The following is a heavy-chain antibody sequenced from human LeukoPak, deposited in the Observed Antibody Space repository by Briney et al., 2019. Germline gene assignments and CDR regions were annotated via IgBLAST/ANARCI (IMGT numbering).Heavy chain of an antibody. D-gene: IGHD4-11*01. CDR3: ARDPYSNYFDY. J-gene: IGHJ4*02. CDR1: GYTFTFYY. V-gene: IGHV1-2*02. CDR2: INPNSGGT. Sequence: ASVTVSCKSSGYTFTFYYMHWVRQAPGQGLEWMGWINPNSGGTNYAQKFQGRVTMTRDTSISTAYMELSRLRSDDTAVYFCARDPYSNYFDYWGQGTLVTVSS.